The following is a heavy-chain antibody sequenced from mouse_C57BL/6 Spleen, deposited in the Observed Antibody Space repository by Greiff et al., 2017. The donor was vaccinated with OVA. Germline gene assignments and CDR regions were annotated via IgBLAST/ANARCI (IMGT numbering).Heavy chain of an antibody. CDR2: IYPGDGDT. CDR1: GYAFSSSW. CDR3: ASLYGNYDHYYAMDY. V-gene: IGHV1-82*01. Sequence: QVHVKQSGPELVKPGASVKISCKASGYAFSSSWMNWVKQRPGKGLEWIGRIYPGDGDTNYNGKFKGKATLTADKSSSTAYMQLSSLTSEDSAVYFCASLYGNYDHYYAMDYWGQGTSVTVSS. D-gene: IGHD2-1*01. J-gene: IGHJ4*01.